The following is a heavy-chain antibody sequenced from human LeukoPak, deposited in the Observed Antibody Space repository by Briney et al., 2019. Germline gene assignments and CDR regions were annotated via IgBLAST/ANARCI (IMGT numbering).Heavy chain of an antibody. J-gene: IGHJ4*02. CDR1: GFTSNNAW. CDR2: IKTRRDDETT. Sequence: GGSLRLSCEASGFTSNNAWMSWVRQAPGQGLEWVGRIKTRRDDETTDYAAPVKGRFILSRDDSKNTLYLQMNSLKSDDTAVYYCVAGVGISDFDYWGQGTLVTVSS. CDR3: VAGVGISDFDY. D-gene: IGHD2-21*01. V-gene: IGHV3-15*01.